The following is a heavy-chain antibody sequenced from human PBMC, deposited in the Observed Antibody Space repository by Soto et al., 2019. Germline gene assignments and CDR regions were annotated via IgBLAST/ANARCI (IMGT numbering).Heavy chain of an antibody. CDR3: ARDLLAAGSDALEI. CDR2: SNSSGGHT. CDR1: GYTFTRHY. Sequence: QMQLVQSGAEVKKPGASVKVSCKASGYTFTRHYIHWVRQAPGQGLEWMGISNSSGGHTYYAQKCQGRVALISDTSTSTVYMELSSLRSEDTAVYYCARDLLAAGSDALEIWGQGTMVTVSS. V-gene: IGHV1-46*01. J-gene: IGHJ3*02. D-gene: IGHD6-13*01.